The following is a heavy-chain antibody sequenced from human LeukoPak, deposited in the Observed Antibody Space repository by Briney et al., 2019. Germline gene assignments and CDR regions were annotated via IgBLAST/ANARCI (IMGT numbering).Heavy chain of an antibody. V-gene: IGHV3-30*12. J-gene: IGHJ4*02. CDR2: ISYDGSNK. CDR1: GFTFSSYG. D-gene: IGHD1-1*01. CDR3: AKQVQGYWIK. Sequence: QSGGSLRLSCAASGFTFSSYGMHWVRQAPGKGLEWVAVISYDGSNKYYADSVKGRFTISRDNSKNTLYLQMNSLRAEDTAVYYCAKQVQGYWIKWGQGTLVTVSS.